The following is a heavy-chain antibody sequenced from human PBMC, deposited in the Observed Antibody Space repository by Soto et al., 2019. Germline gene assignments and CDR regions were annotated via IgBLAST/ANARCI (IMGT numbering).Heavy chain of an antibody. J-gene: IGHJ6*03. Sequence: SETLSLTCTVSGGSISSYYWSWIRQPPGKGLEWIGYIYYSGSTNYNPSLKSRVTISVDTSKNQFSLKLSSVTAADTAVYYCARAEMTSWPYYYYYLYVWGKGTSVTVS. CDR3: ARAEMTSWPYYYYYLYV. CDR2: IYYSGST. D-gene: IGHD2-2*01. V-gene: IGHV4-59*01. CDR1: GGSISSYY.